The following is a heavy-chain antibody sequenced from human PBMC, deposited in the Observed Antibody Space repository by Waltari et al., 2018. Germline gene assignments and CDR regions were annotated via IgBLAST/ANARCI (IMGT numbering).Heavy chain of an antibody. Sequence: EVQLVQSGGALVQPGESLRLSCSASGFTFSDHYMDWVRQAPGRGVGCVCRITPKSNDYITVYAASVKGRFTISRDDSKSSLYLQMNSLKTEDTAVYFCVRGHHSFDCWGQGARVTVSS. J-gene: IGHJ4*02. CDR2: ITPKSNDYIT. CDR1: GFTFSDHY. V-gene: IGHV3-72*01. CDR3: VRGHHSFDC.